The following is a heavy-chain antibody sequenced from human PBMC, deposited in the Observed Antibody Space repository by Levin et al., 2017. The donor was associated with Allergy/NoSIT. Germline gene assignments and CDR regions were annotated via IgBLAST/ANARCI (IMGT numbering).Heavy chain of an antibody. CDR1: GGSISSDSYY. CDR2: VYYDGSA. J-gene: IGHJ6*02. Sequence: SETLSLTCTVSGGSISSDSYYWAWIRQPPGKGLEWIGSVYYDGSAYYNPSLKSRVTISIDTSKNQFSLRLNSVTAADTAVYDCAGEPNSPYYYHYGLDVWGQGTTVTVSS. D-gene: IGHD2/OR15-2a*01. CDR3: AGEPNSPYYYHYGLDV. V-gene: IGHV4-39*07.